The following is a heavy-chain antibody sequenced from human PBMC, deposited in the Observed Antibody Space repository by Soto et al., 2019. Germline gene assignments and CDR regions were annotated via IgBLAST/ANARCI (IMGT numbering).Heavy chain of an antibody. Sequence: QVQLVQSGAEVKKPGSSVKVSCKASVGTFSSYAISWVRQAPGQGLEWMGGIIPIFGTANYAQKFQGRVTITADESTTTAYMELSSLRSEDTAVYYCARDGEDTAMVKRYYYGMDVWGQGTTVTVSS. V-gene: IGHV1-69*01. D-gene: IGHD5-18*01. J-gene: IGHJ6*02. CDR3: ARDGEDTAMVKRYYYGMDV. CDR1: VGTFSSYA. CDR2: IIPIFGTA.